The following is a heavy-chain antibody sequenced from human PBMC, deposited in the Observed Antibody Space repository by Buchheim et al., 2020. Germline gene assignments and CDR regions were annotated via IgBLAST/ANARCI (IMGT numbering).Heavy chain of an antibody. Sequence: EVQLVESGGGLVQPGGSLRLSCAASGFTFSSYWMHWVRQAPGKGLVCVARINSDGRTTTYADSVKGRFTIARDTATNTLYLQMNSLRAEDTAVYYCVTSGSYYYYAMDVWGQGTT. CDR3: VTSGSYYYYAMDV. J-gene: IGHJ6*02. CDR2: INSDGRTT. D-gene: IGHD3-22*01. V-gene: IGHV3-74*01. CDR1: GFTFSSYW.